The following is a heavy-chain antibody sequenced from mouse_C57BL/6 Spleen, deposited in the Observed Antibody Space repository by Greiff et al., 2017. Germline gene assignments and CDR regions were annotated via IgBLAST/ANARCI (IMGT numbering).Heavy chain of an antibody. CDR3: ARGMYDCDAGGAAMDY. V-gene: IGHV1-50*01. Sequence: QVQLQQPGAELVKPGASVKLSCKASGYTFTSYWMQWVKQRPGQGLEWIGEIDPSDSYTNYNQKFKGKATLTVDTSSSTAYMQLSSLTSDDSAVYYGARGMYDCDAGGAAMDYWGQGTSVTVSS. J-gene: IGHJ4*01. CDR2: IDPSDSYT. CDR1: GYTFTSYW. D-gene: IGHD2-4*01.